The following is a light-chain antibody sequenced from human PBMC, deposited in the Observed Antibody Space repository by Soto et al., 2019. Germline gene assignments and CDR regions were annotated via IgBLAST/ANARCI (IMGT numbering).Light chain of an antibody. CDR2: EVS. V-gene: IGLV2-8*01. J-gene: IGLJ1*01. CDR1: SNDVGGYNY. CDR3: SSYAGSNYV. Sequence: QSVLTQPPSASGSPGQSVTISCTGTSNDVGGYNYVSWYQQHPGKAPKLMIYEVSKRPSGVPDRFSGSKSGNTASLTVSGLQAEDEADYYCSSYAGSNYVFGTGTKVTVL.